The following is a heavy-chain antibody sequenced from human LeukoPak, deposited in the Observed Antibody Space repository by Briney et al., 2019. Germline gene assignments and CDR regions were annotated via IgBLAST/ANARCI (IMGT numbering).Heavy chain of an antibody. CDR3: VRGSGGSLLYYYYGMDV. D-gene: IGHD2-15*01. J-gene: IGHJ6*02. CDR1: GYTFTSYG. Sequence: VASVKVSCKASGYTFTSYGISWVRQAPGQGLEWMGWMNPNSGNTGYAQKFQGRVTMTRNTSISTAYMELSSLRSEDTAVYYCVRGSGGSLLYYYYGMDVWGQGTTVTVSS. V-gene: IGHV1-8*02. CDR2: MNPNSGNT.